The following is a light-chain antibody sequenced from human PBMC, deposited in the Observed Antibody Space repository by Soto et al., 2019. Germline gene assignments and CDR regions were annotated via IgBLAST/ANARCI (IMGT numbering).Light chain of an antibody. J-gene: IGKJ1*01. CDR1: QNINNW. CDR2: DAS. V-gene: IGKV1-5*01. Sequence: DFQMTQSPSTLSASVGDRVTITCRASQNINNWVAWYQQKPGKAPKFLIYDASTLQRGVSSRFSGSGFRTEFSLTINSLQPDDSGSYYCQHTRTFGQGTKVEVK. CDR3: QHTRT.